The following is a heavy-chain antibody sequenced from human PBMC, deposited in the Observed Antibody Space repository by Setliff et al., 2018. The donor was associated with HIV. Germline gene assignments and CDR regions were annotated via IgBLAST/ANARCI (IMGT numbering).Heavy chain of an antibody. CDR1: GYTFIDYY. V-gene: IGHV1-69-2*01. J-gene: IGHJ1*01. D-gene: IGHD1-26*01. Sequence: ASVKVSCKGSGYTFIDYYMHWVQQAPGKGLEWMGRVDPEDGETIYAEKFQGRVTITADTSTDTAYMELNSLRSEDTAVYYCARGGWEQPEYFQHWGQGTLVTVSS. CDR2: VDPEDGET. CDR3: ARGGWEQPEYFQH.